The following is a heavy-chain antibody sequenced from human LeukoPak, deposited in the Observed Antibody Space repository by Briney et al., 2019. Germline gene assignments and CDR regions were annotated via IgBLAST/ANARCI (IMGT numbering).Heavy chain of an antibody. CDR2: FDPEDGET. Sequence: ASVKVSCKVSGYTLTELSMHWVRQAPGKGLEWMGGFDPEDGETIYAQKFQGRVTMTEDASTDTAYMELSSLRSEDTAVYYCATARPYSSSWPSYYSDYWGQGTLVTVSS. D-gene: IGHD6-13*01. V-gene: IGHV1-24*01. J-gene: IGHJ4*02. CDR3: ATARPYSSSWPSYYSDY. CDR1: GYTLTELS.